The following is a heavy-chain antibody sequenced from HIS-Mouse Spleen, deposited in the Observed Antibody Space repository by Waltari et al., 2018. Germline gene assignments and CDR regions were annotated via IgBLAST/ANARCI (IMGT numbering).Heavy chain of an antibody. V-gene: IGHV1-8*01. J-gene: IGHJ4*02. CDR2: MNPNSGNT. CDR1: GYTFTSYD. Sequence: QVQLVQSGAEVKKPGASVKVSCKASGYTFTSYDINWVRQATGQGLEWMGWMNPNSGNTGDAQKFQGRVTMTSNTSISTAYMELSSLRSEDTAVYYCARDINYYGSGSYDYWGQGTLVTVSS. CDR3: ARDINYYGSGSYDY. D-gene: IGHD3-10*01.